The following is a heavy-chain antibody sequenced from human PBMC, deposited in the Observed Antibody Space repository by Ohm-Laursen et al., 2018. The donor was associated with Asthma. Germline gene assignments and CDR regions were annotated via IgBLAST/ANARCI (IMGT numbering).Heavy chain of an antibody. J-gene: IGHJ4*02. CDR2: IYPDGGEK. CDR1: GFTFRSYA. Sequence: GSLRLSCAASGFTFRSYAMHWVRQAPGKGLEWVANIYPDGGEKYYVDSVKGRFTISRDNAKNSLYLQMNSLRAEDTAVYYCARDVLRNYYDSSGYFDYWGQGTLVTVSS. CDR3: ARDVLRNYYDSSGYFDY. D-gene: IGHD3-22*01. V-gene: IGHV3-7*01.